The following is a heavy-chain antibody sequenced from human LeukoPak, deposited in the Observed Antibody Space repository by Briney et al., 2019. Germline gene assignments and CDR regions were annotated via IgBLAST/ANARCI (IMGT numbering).Heavy chain of an antibody. V-gene: IGHV3-33*01. CDR2: IWYDGSNK. CDR1: GFTFSSYG. Sequence: PGGSLRLSCAASGFTFSSYGMHWVRQAPGKGLEWVAVIWYDGSNKYYADSVKGRFTISRDNSKNTLYLQMNSLRAEDTAVYYCARVFQRSSTSPWAFDIWGQGTMVTVSS. D-gene: IGHD2-2*01. CDR3: ARVFQRSSTSPWAFDI. J-gene: IGHJ3*02.